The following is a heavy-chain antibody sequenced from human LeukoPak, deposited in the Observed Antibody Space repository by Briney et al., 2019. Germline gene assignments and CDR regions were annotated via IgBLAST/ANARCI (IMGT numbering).Heavy chain of an antibody. CDR2: IYTSGST. D-gene: IGHD3-3*01. CDR1: GGSISSGSYY. J-gene: IGHJ5*02. CDR3: ARAYDSWSGRSFYNWFDP. Sequence: SETLSLTCTVSGGSISSGSYYWSWIRQPAGKGLEWIGRIYTSGSTNYNPSLKSRVTISVDTSKNQFSLKLSSVTAADTAVYYCARAYDSWSGRSFYNWFDPWGQGTLVTVSS. V-gene: IGHV4-61*02.